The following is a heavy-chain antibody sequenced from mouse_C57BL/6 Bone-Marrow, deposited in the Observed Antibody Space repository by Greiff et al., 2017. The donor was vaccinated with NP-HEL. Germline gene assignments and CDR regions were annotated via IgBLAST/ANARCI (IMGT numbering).Heavy chain of an antibody. CDR2: ISSGGSYT. D-gene: IGHD2-13*01. J-gene: IGHJ3*01. V-gene: IGHV5-6*01. Sequence: EVKLVESGGDLVKPGGSLKLSCAASGFTFSSYGMSWVRQTPDKRLEWVATISSGGSYTYYPDSVKGRFTISRDNAKNTLYLQMSILKSDDTAMYYCARDCDPFAYWGQGTLVTVSA. CDR1: GFTFSSYG. CDR3: ARDCDPFAY.